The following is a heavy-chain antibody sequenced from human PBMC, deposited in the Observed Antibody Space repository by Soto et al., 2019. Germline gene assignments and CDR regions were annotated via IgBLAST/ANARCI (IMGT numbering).Heavy chain of an antibody. D-gene: IGHD4-17*01. CDR3: AHPRGYGVFDAYDI. CDR1: GFTFSTYA. J-gene: IGHJ3*02. CDR2: ISAGGGST. Sequence: GGSLRLSYAASGFTFSTYAMSWVRQAPGKGLEWVSAISAGGGSTYYADSVKGRFTIPRDNSINMLYLQMNSLRTDDTAVYYCAHPRGYGVFDAYDIWGQGAMVTVSS. V-gene: IGHV3-23*01.